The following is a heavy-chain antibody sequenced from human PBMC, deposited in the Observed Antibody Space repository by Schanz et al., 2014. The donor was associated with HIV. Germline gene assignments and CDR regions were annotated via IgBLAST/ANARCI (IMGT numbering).Heavy chain of an antibody. V-gene: IGHV1-2*02. D-gene: IGHD6-13*01. CDR1: GGRFSSYA. CDR2: INPNSGGT. J-gene: IGHJ3*02. CDR3: ARDLADSSTWYDVFDI. Sequence: QVQLVQSGAEVKKPGSSVKVSCESSGGRFSSYAINWVRQAPGQGLEWMGWINPNSGGTNPAQNFQGRVTLSMDTSISTAYMELSRLRSDDTAVYFCARDLADSSTWYDVFDIWGPGTMVTVSS.